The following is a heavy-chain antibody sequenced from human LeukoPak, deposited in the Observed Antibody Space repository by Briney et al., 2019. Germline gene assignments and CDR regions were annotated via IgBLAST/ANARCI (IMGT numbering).Heavy chain of an antibody. D-gene: IGHD2-2*02. CDR3: ARDARYCSSTSCYIPWFDP. V-gene: IGHV1-18*01. CDR1: GYTFTSDG. Sequence: ASVKVSCKASGYTFTSDGISWVRQAPGQGLEWMGWISAYNGNTNYAQKLQGRVTMTTDTSTSTAYMELRSLRSDDTAVYYCARDARYCSSTSCYIPWFDPWGQGTLVTVSS. CDR2: ISAYNGNT. J-gene: IGHJ5*02.